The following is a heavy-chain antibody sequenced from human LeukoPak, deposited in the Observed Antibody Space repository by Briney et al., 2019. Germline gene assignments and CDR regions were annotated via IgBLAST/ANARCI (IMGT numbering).Heavy chain of an antibody. CDR1: GYTFTSYG. J-gene: IGHJ5*02. CDR2: ISAYNGTT. CDR3: AREEGAYSSGWYGRWFDP. Sequence: ASVKVSCKASGYTFTSYGISWGPQDPGQGLEWMGWISAYNGTTNYAQTLQGRVTMTTDTSTSTAYLEVRSLRSDGTAVYYCAREEGAYSSGWYGRWFDPWGHGTLVTVSS. D-gene: IGHD6-19*01. V-gene: IGHV1-18*01.